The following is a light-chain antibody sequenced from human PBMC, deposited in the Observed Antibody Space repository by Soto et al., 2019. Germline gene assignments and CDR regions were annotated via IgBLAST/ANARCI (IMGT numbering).Light chain of an antibody. Sequence: DIQMTQSPSSLSASVGDRVTITCRASQDIGNDLAWFQQKPGKAPKSLIYAASDLESGVPSRFSGSGFGTEFTLTISSLQSEDFATYYCHSRWTFGQGTKVDIK. CDR1: QDIGND. V-gene: IGKV1-16*01. CDR2: AAS. J-gene: IGKJ1*01. CDR3: HSRWT.